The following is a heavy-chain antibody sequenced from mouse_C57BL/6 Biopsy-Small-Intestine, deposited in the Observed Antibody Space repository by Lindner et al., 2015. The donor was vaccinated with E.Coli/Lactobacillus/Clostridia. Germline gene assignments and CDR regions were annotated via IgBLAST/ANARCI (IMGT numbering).Heavy chain of an antibody. CDR3: ARREDYPYYAMDY. CDR1: GYAFTNYL. J-gene: IGHJ4*01. Sequence: VQLQESGAELVRPGTSVKVSCKASGYAFTNYLIEWVKQRTGQGLEWIGEIYPRSGNTYYNEKFKGKATLTADKSSSTAYMELRSLTSEDSAVYFCARREDYPYYAMDYWGQGTSVTVSS. V-gene: IGHV1-54*01. CDR2: IYPRSGNT. D-gene: IGHD2-4*01.